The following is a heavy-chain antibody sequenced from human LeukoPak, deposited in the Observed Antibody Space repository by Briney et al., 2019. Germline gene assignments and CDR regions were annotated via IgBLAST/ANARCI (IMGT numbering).Heavy chain of an antibody. D-gene: IGHD4-17*01. Sequence: SDTLSLTCTVSGRSINSYYWSWIRQPPAKGLEWVGDIYYRGSTNYNPSPTSRVTISVDKYKNQFSLKLSSVTAADTAVYYCARERIYTVTTRSYYFDYWGQGTLVSVSS. J-gene: IGHJ4*02. V-gene: IGHV4-59*01. CDR1: GRSINSYY. CDR2: IYYRGST. CDR3: ARERIYTVTTRSYYFDY.